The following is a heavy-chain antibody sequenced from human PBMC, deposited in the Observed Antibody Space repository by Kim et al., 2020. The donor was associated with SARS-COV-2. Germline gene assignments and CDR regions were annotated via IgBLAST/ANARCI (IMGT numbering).Heavy chain of an antibody. J-gene: IGHJ4*02. CDR1: GGSISSYY. CDR3: ARGSLSHYGDYPGLLDY. V-gene: IGHV4-59*13. D-gene: IGHD4-17*01. Sequence: SETLSLTCTVSGGSISSYYWSWIRQPPGKGLEWIGYIYYSGSTNYNPSLKSRVTISVDTSKNQFSLKLSSVTDADTAVYYCARGSLSHYGDYPGLLDYWGQGTLVTVSS. CDR2: IYYSGST.